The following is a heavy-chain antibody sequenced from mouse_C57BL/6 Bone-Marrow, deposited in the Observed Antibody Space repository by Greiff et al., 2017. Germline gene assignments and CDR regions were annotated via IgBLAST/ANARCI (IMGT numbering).Heavy chain of an antibody. CDR1: GYTFTSYW. CDR3: ARWDGYYWYFDV. D-gene: IGHD2-3*01. V-gene: IGHV1-64*01. J-gene: IGHJ1*03. Sequence: VQLQQPGAELVKPGASVQLSCKASGYTFTSYWMHWVKQRPGQGLEWIGMIHPNSGSTNYNEKFKSKATLTVDKSSSTAYMQLSSLTSEDSAVYYCARWDGYYWYFDVWGTGTTVTVSS. CDR2: IHPNSGST.